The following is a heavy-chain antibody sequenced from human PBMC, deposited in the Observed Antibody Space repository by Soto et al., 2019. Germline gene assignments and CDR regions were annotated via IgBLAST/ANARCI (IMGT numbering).Heavy chain of an antibody. Sequence: QLQLQESGPGLVKPSETLSLTCTVSGGSISSSSYYWGWIRQPPGKGLEWIGSISYSGSTYYNPSLRSRVTLTVDTSKYHFSLKLSSVTAADTAVYYCASYYYDSSGYYYVPGVYWGQGTLVTVSS. V-gene: IGHV4-39*02. CDR3: ASYYYDSSGYYYVPGVY. CDR1: GGSISSSSYY. D-gene: IGHD3-22*01. J-gene: IGHJ4*02. CDR2: ISYSGST.